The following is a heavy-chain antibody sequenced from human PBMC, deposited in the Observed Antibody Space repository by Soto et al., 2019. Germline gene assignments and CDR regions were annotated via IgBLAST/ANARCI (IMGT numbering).Heavy chain of an antibody. CDR1: GGSFSGYY. J-gene: IGHJ4*02. Sequence: SETLSLTCAVYGGSFSGYYWSWIRQPPGKGLEWIGEINHSGSTNYNPSLKSRVTISVDTSKNQFSLKVYSVTPDDTAVYYCARGVAGSGFDLWGQGTLVTVSS. D-gene: IGHD6-19*01. CDR2: INHSGST. CDR3: ARGVAGSGFDL. V-gene: IGHV4-34*01.